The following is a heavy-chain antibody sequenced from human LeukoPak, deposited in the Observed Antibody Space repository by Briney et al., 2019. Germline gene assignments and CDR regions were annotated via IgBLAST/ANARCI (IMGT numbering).Heavy chain of an antibody. CDR2: IYYSGST. V-gene: IGHV4-59*12. CDR3: ARALAPTASDMVRGDLIFDY. CDR1: GGSISSYY. D-gene: IGHD3-10*01. Sequence: PSETLSLTCTVSGGSISSYYWSWIRQPPGKGLEWIGYIYYSGSTNYNPSLKSRVTISVDTSKNQFSLKLSSVTAADTAVYYCARALAPTASDMVRGDLIFDYWGQGTLVTVSS. J-gene: IGHJ4*02.